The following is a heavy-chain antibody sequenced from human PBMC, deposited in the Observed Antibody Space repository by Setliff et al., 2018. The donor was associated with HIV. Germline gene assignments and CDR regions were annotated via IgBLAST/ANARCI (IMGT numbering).Heavy chain of an antibody. J-gene: IGHJ3*02. CDR1: RFTFSSYN. Sequence: GGSLRLSCAASRFTFSSYNMHWVRQAPGKGLEWVSSISSGSSYIYYADSVKGRFIISRDNAKNSLFLQMNSLRAEDTAMYYCAPSRSSYDLSAERGAFDIWGQGTMVTVSS. CDR2: ISSGSSYI. CDR3: APSRSSYDLSAERGAFDI. V-gene: IGHV3-21*01. D-gene: IGHD1-26*01.